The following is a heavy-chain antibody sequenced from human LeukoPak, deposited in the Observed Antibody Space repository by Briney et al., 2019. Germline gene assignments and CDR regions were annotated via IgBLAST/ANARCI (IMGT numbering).Heavy chain of an antibody. CDR3: ARDGMITFGGGIVHFDY. CDR1: GGSFSGYY. CDR2: INHSGST. J-gene: IGHJ4*01. Sequence: PSETLSLTCAVYGGSFSGYYWSWIRQPPGKGLEWIGEINHSGSTNYNPSLKSRVTISVDTSKNQFSLKLSSVTAADTAVYYCARDGMITFGGGIVHFDYWGHGTLVTVSS. D-gene: IGHD3-16*02. V-gene: IGHV4-34*01.